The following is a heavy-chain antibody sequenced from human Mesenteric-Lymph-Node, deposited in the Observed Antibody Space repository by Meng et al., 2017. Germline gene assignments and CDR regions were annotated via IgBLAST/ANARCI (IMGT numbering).Heavy chain of an antibody. CDR2: IDWDDDK. CDR3: ARMMGNSGYDFSYYYYGMDV. Sequence: SGPTLVKPTQTLTLTCTFSGFSLSTSGMCVSWIRQPPGKALEWLALIDWDDDKYYSTSLKTRLTISKDTSKNQVVLTMTNMDPVDTATYYCARMMGNSGYDFSYYYYGMDVWGQGTTVTVSS. CDR1: GFSLSTSGMC. V-gene: IGHV2-70*01. D-gene: IGHD5-12*01. J-gene: IGHJ6*02.